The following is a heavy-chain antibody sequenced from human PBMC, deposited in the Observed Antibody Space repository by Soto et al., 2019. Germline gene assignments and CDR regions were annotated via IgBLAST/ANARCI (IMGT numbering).Heavy chain of an antibody. Sequence: SETLSLTCAVYGGSFSGYYWNWVRQPPGKGLEWIGEINHDENTNYNPSLKSRVTISIHTARKQISLTVTSVNAADTAVYYCASSGGNPRKSHNVVDPREYYYGMDAWGQGTTVTVSS. CDR1: GGSFSGYY. J-gene: IGHJ6*02. V-gene: IGHV4-34*01. CDR3: ASSGGNPRKSHNVVDPREYYYGMDA. D-gene: IGHD2-21*01. CDR2: INHDENT.